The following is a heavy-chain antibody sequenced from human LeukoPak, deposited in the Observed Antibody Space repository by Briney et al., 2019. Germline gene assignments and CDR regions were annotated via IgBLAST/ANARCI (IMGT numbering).Heavy chain of an antibody. CDR3: ARGGYSYCYDDWFDP. D-gene: IGHD5-18*01. V-gene: IGHV3-21*01. J-gene: IGHJ5*02. CDR2: ISSSSSYI. Sequence: GGSLRLSCAASGFTFSSYSMNWVRQAPGKGLEWVSSISSSSSYIYYADSVKGRFTISRDNAKNSLYLQMNSLRAEDTAVYYCARGGYSYCYDDWFDPWGQGTLVTVSS. CDR1: GFTFSSYS.